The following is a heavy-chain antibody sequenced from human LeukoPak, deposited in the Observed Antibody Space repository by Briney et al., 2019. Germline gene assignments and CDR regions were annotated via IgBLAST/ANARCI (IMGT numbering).Heavy chain of an antibody. V-gene: IGHV3-33*01. J-gene: IGHJ4*02. Sequence: GGSLRLSCATSGFTFRSYGMHWVRQAPGKGLEWVAVIWYNGRNKYYAGSVKGRFTISRDNSKNTLFLQMDGLRAEDTAVYYCARGIYDSSGVLDYWGQGTLVTVSS. CDR2: IWYNGRNK. D-gene: IGHD3-22*01. CDR1: GFTFRSYG. CDR3: ARGIYDSSGVLDY.